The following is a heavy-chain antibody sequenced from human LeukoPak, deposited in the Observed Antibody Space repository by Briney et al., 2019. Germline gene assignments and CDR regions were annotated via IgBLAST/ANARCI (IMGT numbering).Heavy chain of an antibody. Sequence: GGSLRLSCAASGFSLSNHYMDWVRQAPGKGLEWVGRTRNRADSYTTEYAASVRGRFIISRDDSKNSLFLQMNSLNTEDTAVYFCARGFDYGDGFDYWGQGTLVTVSS. CDR2: TRNRADSYTT. V-gene: IGHV3-72*01. CDR1: GFSLSNHY. J-gene: IGHJ4*02. D-gene: IGHD4-17*01. CDR3: ARGFDYGDGFDY.